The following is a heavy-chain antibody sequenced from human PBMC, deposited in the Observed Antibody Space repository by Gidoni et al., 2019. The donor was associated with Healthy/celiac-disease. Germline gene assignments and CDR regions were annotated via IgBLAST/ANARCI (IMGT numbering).Heavy chain of an antibody. CDR3: ATLSSSSRKPLFYYYYGMDV. D-gene: IGHD6-6*01. J-gene: IGHJ6*02. Sequence: QVQLVQSGAEVKKPGASVKVSCKVSGYTLTELSMHWVRQAPGKGLSWMGGFAPEGGETIYAQKFQGRVTMTEDTSTDTAYMELSSLRSEDTAVYYCATLSSSSRKPLFYYYYGMDVWGHGTTVTVSS. CDR2: FAPEGGET. CDR1: GYTLTELS. V-gene: IGHV1-24*01.